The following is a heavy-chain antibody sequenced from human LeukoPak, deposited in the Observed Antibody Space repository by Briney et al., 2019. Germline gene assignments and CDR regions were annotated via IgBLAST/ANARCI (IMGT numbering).Heavy chain of an antibody. V-gene: IGHV4-31*03. CDR3: AREDGGDPPDI. D-gene: IGHD2-21*02. CDR1: GGSISSSSSYY. J-gene: IGHJ3*02. Sequence: KSSETLSLTCTVSGGSISSSSSYYWGWIRQPPGKGLEWIGYIYYSGSTYYNPSLKSRVTISVDTSKNQFSLKLSSVTAADTAVYYCAREDGGDPPDIWGQGTMVTVSS. CDR2: IYYSGST.